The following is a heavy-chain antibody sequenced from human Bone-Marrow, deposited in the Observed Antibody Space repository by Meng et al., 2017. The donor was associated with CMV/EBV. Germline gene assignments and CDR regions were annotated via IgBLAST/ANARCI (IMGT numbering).Heavy chain of an antibody. CDR1: GGSISSGGYY. J-gene: IGHJ5*02. Sequence: LRLSCTVSGGSISSGGYYWSWIRQHPGKGLEWIGYIYYSGSTYYNPSLKSRVTISVDTSKNQFSLKLSSVTAADTAVYYCAQSAAKNWFDPWGQGTLVTVYS. D-gene: IGHD2-2*01. V-gene: IGHV4-31*03. CDR2: IYYSGST. CDR3: AQSAAKNWFDP.